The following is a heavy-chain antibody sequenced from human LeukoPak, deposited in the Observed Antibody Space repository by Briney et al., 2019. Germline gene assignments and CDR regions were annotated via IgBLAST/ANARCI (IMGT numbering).Heavy chain of an antibody. V-gene: IGHV3-7*04. Sequence: PGGSLRLSCAASGFTFSSYWMGWVRQAPGKGLEWVANIKQDGSEKYYVDSVKGRFTISRDNAKNSLYLQMDSLRAEDTAVYYCARGGSYYSFDYWGQGTLVTVSS. D-gene: IGHD1-26*01. CDR3: ARGGSYYSFDY. J-gene: IGHJ4*02. CDR1: GFTFSSYW. CDR2: IKQDGSEK.